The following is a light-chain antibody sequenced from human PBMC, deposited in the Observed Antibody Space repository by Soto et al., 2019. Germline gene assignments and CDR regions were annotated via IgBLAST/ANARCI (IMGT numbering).Light chain of an antibody. J-gene: IGKJ2*01. CDR1: ETVRNK. V-gene: IGKV3-15*01. Sequence: ETVMTQSPATLSVSLGERATLSCRANETVRNKLVWYQQKPGQAPRLLIYGASTRATGISPRFSGSGSGTEFALTITSLQSEDLAVYYCQQYNNWPPYSFGQGTKLEIK. CDR2: GAS. CDR3: QQYNNWPPYS.